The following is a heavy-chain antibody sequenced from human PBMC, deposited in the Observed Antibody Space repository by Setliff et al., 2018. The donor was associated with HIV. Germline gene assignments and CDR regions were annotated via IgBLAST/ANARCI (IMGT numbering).Heavy chain of an antibody. CDR1: GYSISSGYY. D-gene: IGHD3-10*01. J-gene: IGHJ3*02. Sequence: SETLSLTCAVSGYSISSGYYWGWIRQPPGKGLEWIGTIYYSGSTYYNPSLKSRVTISVDTSKNQFSLRLSSVTAADTAVYYCARGEYNYGYGHDAFDIWGQGTMVTVSS. V-gene: IGHV4-38-2*01. CDR3: ARGEYNYGYGHDAFDI. CDR2: IYYSGST.